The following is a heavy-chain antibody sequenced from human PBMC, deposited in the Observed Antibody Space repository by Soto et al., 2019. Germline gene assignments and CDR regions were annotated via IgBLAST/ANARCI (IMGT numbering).Heavy chain of an antibody. CDR2: ISSSGRYI. Sequence: GGSLRLSCAASGFTFSSYSMNWVRQAPGKGLEWVSSISSSGRYIYYADSVKGRFTVSRDNAKNSLYLQMNSLSADDTAVYHCARDLSSSDSLYDYWVQGTRVTVSS. CDR1: GFTFSSYS. J-gene: IGHJ4*02. D-gene: IGHD6-6*01. CDR3: ARDLSSSDSLYDY. V-gene: IGHV3-21*01.